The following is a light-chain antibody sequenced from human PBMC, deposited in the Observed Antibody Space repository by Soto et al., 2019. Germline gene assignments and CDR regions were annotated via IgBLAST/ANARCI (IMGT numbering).Light chain of an antibody. J-gene: IGKJ5*01. CDR2: DAS. CDR1: QSVSSY. CDR3: QQRSNWSGT. V-gene: IGKV3-11*01. Sequence: EIVLTQSPATLSLSPGERATLSCRASQSVSSYLAWYQQKPGQAPRLLIYDASNRATGIPARFSGSGSGTDFTLTISSPEPEDFAVYYCQQRSNWSGTFGQGTRLEIK.